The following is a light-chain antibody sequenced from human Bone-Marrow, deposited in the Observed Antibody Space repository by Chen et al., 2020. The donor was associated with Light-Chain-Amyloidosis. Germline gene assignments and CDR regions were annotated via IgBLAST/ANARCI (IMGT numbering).Light chain of an antibody. V-gene: IGLV2-14*01. CDR3: SSYTITNSLV. J-gene: IGLJ1*01. CDR1: SSDVGGDNH. CDR2: EVT. Sequence: QSALTQPASVSGSPGQSITISCTGTSSDVGGDNHVSWYQQHPDKAPKLMIYEVTNRPSWVPDHFSSYKADNTASLTISGLQTEDEADYFCSSYTITNSLVFGSGNRVTV.